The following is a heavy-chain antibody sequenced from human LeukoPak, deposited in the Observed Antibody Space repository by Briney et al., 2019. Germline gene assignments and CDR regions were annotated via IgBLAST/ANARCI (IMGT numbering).Heavy chain of an antibody. CDR3: AKGRGAVAGSPFDY. J-gene: IGHJ4*02. D-gene: IGHD6-19*01. CDR2: ITGNDGST. Sequence: GGSLRLSCAASGFTFSSNAMSWVRQAPGKGLEWVSVITGNDGSTYYADSVKGRFTISRDNAKNSLYLQMNSLRAEDTALYYCAKGRGAVAGSPFDYWGQGTLVTVSS. CDR1: GFTFSSNA. V-gene: IGHV3-23*01.